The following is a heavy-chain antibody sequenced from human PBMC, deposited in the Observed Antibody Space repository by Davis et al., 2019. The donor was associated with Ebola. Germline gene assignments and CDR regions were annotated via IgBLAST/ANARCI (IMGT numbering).Heavy chain of an antibody. Sequence: GESLKISCKGSGYSFTNYWIGWVRRMPGKGLEWVGIIYPGDSDTRYSPSFQGQVTISGDKSISTAYLQWSSLRASDTAMYYCARLDYFDTSGYYKPLFYWGQGTQVTVSS. CDR3: ARLDYFDTSGYYKPLFY. D-gene: IGHD3-22*01. CDR1: GYSFTNYW. V-gene: IGHV5-51*01. J-gene: IGHJ4*02. CDR2: IYPGDSDT.